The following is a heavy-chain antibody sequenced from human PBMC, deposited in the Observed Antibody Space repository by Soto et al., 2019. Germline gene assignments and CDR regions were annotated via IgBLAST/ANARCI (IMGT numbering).Heavy chain of an antibody. Sequence: QITLKESGPTLVKPTQTLTLTCAFSGFSLSTSGVSVGWIRQPPGKALEWLALIYSNDDKRYSPSLKSRLTITKDTSKNQVVLKMTNMDPVDTATYYCAHRPNWGYNYGRVAFDFWGQGTMVTGSS. CDR1: GFSLSTSGVS. J-gene: IGHJ3*01. CDR3: AHRPNWGYNYGRVAFDF. CDR2: IYSNDDK. V-gene: IGHV2-5*01. D-gene: IGHD5-18*01.